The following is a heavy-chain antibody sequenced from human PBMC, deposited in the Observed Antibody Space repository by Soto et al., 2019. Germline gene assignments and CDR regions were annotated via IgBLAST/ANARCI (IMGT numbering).Heavy chain of an antibody. Sequence: SERMSHSCTVSRGSARSGSYSWSWIRQPPGKGLELIRYIYYSGSTNYNPPLKSRVTISVDTSKNQFSLKLSSVTAADTAVYYCASWEDYYYYGMDVWGQGTTVTVSS. V-gene: IGHV4-61*01. CDR3: ASWEDYYYYGMDV. J-gene: IGHJ6*02. D-gene: IGHD1-26*01. CDR2: IYYSGST. CDR1: RGSARSGSYS.